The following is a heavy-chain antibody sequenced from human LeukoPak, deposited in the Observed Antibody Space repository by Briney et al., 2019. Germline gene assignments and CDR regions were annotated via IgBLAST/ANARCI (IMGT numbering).Heavy chain of an antibody. CDR1: GGSISSYY. J-gene: IGHJ5*02. D-gene: IGHD3-10*01. V-gene: IGHV4-59*01. Sequence: SETLSLTCTVSGGSISSYYWSWIRQPPGKGLEWIGYIYYGGSTNYNPSLKSRVTISVDTSKNQFSLKLSSVTAADTAVYYCARGGFGGRTDWFDPWGQGTLVTVSS. CDR3: ARGGFGGRTDWFDP. CDR2: IYYGGST.